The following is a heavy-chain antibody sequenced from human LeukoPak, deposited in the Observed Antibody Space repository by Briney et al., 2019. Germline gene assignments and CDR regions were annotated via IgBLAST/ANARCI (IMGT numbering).Heavy chain of an antibody. CDR3: VLMGPSGFPTRY. J-gene: IGHJ4*02. CDR2: IRYDGSNK. D-gene: IGHD3-10*01. V-gene: IGHV3-30*02. Sequence: PGGSLRLSCAASGFTFSSYGMHWVRQAPGKGLEWVAFIRYDGSNKYYADSVKGRFTISRDNSKNTLYLQMNSLRAEDTAVYYCVLMGPSGFPTRYWGQGTLVTVSS. CDR1: GFTFSSYG.